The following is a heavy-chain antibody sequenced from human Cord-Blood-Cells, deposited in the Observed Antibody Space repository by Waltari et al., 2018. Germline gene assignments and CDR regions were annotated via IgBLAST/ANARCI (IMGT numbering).Heavy chain of an antibody. CDR2: INHSGST. D-gene: IGHD3-3*01. J-gene: IGHJ5*02. V-gene: IGHV4-34*01. Sequence: QVQLQQWGAGLLKPSETLSLTCAVYGGSFSGYYWSWIRQPPGKGLEWIGEINHSGSTNDNPSLKRRVTIAVDTSKNQFSLKLSSVTAADTAVYYCARVLPRYYDFWSGYNWFDPWGQGTLVTVSS. CDR3: ARVLPRYYDFWSGYNWFDP. CDR1: GGSFSGYY.